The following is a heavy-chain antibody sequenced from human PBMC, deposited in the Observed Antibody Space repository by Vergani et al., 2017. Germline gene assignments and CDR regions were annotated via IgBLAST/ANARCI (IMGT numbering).Heavy chain of an antibody. CDR2: ISGSGGST. J-gene: IGHJ1*01. V-gene: IGHV3-23*01. Sequence: EVQLLESGGDLVQPGGSLRLSCAASGFTFNHYAMNWVRQAPGKGLEWVSGISGSGGSTYYAGSVKGRFTISRDNSKNTLYLQMNSLRAEDTAVYYCAKDSGEQLFAPEYFQHWGQGTLVTVSS. CDR1: GFTFNHYA. D-gene: IGHD6-6*01. CDR3: AKDSGEQLFAPEYFQH.